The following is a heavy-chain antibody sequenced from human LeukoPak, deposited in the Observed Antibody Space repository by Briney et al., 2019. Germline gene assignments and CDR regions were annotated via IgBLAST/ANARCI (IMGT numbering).Heavy chain of an antibody. J-gene: IGHJ4*02. Sequence: SETLSLTCTVFGDSIGYYYWNWIRQPPGKGLEWIGCIYYNGSTNYNPSLKSRLTISVDTSKNQFSLNLCSVTAADTAVYYCARSNKRGLFDYWGQGTLVTVSS. D-gene: IGHD3-10*01. V-gene: IGHV4-59*01. CDR2: IYYNGST. CDR1: GDSIGYYY. CDR3: ARSNKRGLFDY.